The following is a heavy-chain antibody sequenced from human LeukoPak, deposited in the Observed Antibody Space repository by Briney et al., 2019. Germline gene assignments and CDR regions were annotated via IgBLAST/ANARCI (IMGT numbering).Heavy chain of an antibody. Sequence: PSETLSLTCTVSGGSMSSGSSYWGWIRQPPGKGLEWIGTIYYSGSTYYNPSLKSRVTISADTSKNQFSLKLGSVTAADTAVYYCARTRGYSGYVDAFDIWGQGTMVTVFS. D-gene: IGHD5-12*01. CDR1: GGSMSSGSSY. J-gene: IGHJ3*02. CDR2: IYYSGST. V-gene: IGHV4-39*01. CDR3: ARTRGYSGYVDAFDI.